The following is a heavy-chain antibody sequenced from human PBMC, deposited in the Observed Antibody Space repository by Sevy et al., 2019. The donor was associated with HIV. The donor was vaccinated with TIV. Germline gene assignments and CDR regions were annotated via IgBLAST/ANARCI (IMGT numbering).Heavy chain of an antibody. D-gene: IGHD3-10*01. CDR2: IYYSGST. CDR3: ARERITMVRGVKKYYYYGMDV. V-gene: IGHV4-61*01. J-gene: IGHJ6*02. CDR1: GGSVSSGSYY. Sequence: SETLSLTCTVSGGSVSSGSYYWSWIRQPPGKGLEWIGYIYYSGSTNYNPSLKSRVTISVDTSKNQFSLKLSSVTAADTAVYYCARERITMVRGVKKYYYYGMDVWGQGTTVTVSS.